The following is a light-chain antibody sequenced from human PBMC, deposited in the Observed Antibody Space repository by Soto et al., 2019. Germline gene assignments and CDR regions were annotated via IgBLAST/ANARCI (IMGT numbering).Light chain of an antibody. Sequence: DIQMTQSPSTLSASVGDRVTITCRASQSIDKWLAWYQQKPGKAPKLLIYKASILQSGVPSRFSGSGSGTEVTLTISSLQADDVGSYFCQQYSRFSWTFGQGTKVEIK. CDR2: KAS. J-gene: IGKJ1*01. CDR1: QSIDKW. V-gene: IGKV1-5*03. CDR3: QQYSRFSWT.